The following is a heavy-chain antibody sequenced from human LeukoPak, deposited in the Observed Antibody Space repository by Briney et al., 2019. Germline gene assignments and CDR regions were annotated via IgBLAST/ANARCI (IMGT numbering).Heavy chain of an antibody. CDR2: ISGSGGST. CDR3: AKDFPPTYYYDSSGQNDAFDI. D-gene: IGHD3-22*01. J-gene: IGHJ3*02. V-gene: IGHV3-23*01. Sequence: PGGSLRLSCAASGFTFSSYAMSWVRQAPGKGLEWVSAISGSGGSTYYADSVKGRFTISRDNSKNTLYLQMNSLRAEDTAVYYCAKDFPPTYYYDSSGQNDAFDIWGQGTMVTVSS. CDR1: GFTFSSYA.